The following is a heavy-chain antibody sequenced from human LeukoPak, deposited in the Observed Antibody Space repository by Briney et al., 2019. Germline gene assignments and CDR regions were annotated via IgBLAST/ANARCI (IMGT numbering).Heavy chain of an antibody. D-gene: IGHD6-19*01. V-gene: IGHV3-48*03. CDR1: GFPFSSYE. J-gene: IGHJ4*02. Sequence: PGGSLRLSCAASGFPFSSYEMNWVRQAPGKGLEWVSYISSSGSTIYYADSVKGRFTISRDNAKNSLYLQMNSLRAEDTAVYYCASIAVAGTAYFDYWGQGTLVTVSS. CDR3: ASIAVAGTAYFDY. CDR2: ISSSGSTI.